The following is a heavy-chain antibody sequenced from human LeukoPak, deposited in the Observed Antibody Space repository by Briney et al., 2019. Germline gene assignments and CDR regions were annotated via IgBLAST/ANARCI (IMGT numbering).Heavy chain of an antibody. CDR3: ARGLSAIVH. CDR2: INHSGST. CDR1: GGSFSGYY. V-gene: IGHV4-34*01. J-gene: IGHJ4*02. D-gene: IGHD2-21*02. Sequence: KPSETLSLTCAVYGGSFSGYYWSWIRQPPGKGLEWIGEINHSGSTNYNPSLKSRVTISVDTSKNQFSLKLSSVTAADTAMYYCARGLSAIVHWGQGTLVTVSS.